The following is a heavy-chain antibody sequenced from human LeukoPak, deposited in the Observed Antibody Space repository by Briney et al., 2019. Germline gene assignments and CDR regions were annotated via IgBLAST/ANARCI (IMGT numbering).Heavy chain of an antibody. D-gene: IGHD5-24*01. CDR2: INPNSGGT. CDR3: ARDKRWLEGGYFDY. CDR1: GYTFTNSY. V-gene: IGHV1-2*02. Sequence: ASVKVSCKASGYTFTNSYIHWVRQAPGQGLEWMGWINPNSGGTNYAQKFQGRVTMTRDTSISTAYMELSSLRSEDTAVYYCARDKRWLEGGYFDYWGQGTLVTVSS. J-gene: IGHJ4*02.